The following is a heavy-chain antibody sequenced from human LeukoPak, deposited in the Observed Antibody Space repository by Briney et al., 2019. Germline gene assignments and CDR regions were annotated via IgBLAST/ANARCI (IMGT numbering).Heavy chain of an antibody. D-gene: IGHD3-22*01. CDR2: IYSGGST. CDR1: GFTVSSNY. CDR3: ARGRSSGSRGYFDY. V-gene: IGHV3-66*01. J-gene: IGHJ4*02. Sequence: GGSLRLSCAASGFTVSSNYMSWVRQAPGKGLEWVSVIYSGGSTYYADSVKGRFTISRDNSKNTLYLQMNSLRAEDTAVYYCARGRSSGSRGYFDYWGQGTLVTVSS.